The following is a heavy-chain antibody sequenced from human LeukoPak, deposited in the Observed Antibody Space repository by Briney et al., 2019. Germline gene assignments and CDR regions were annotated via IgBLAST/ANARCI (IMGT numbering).Heavy chain of an antibody. V-gene: IGHV3-7*01. Sequence: GGSLRLSCVASGFTFSSHWMTWVRQAPGKGLEWVATINQDGSEKYYVDSVKGRFTISRDNAKNSLYLQMNSLRAEDTAVYYCARCPKYYYDSSGYSDYWGQGTLVTVSS. CDR1: GFTFSSHW. CDR2: INQDGSEK. D-gene: IGHD3-22*01. CDR3: ARCPKYYYDSSGYSDY. J-gene: IGHJ4*02.